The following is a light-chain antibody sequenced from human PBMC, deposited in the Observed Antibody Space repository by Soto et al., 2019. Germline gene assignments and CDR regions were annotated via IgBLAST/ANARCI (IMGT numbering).Light chain of an antibody. CDR1: EGVASNY. V-gene: IGKV3-20*01. CDR2: TAS. CDR3: QQYGSSPWA. Sequence: EIVLTQSLGALSLSLGDSATLFCRASEGVASNYLAWYQQKPGRAPRLLIYTASTRATDIPDRFSGSGSGTDFTLTISRLEPEDVAVYYCQQYGSSPWAFGQGTKVDIK. J-gene: IGKJ1*01.